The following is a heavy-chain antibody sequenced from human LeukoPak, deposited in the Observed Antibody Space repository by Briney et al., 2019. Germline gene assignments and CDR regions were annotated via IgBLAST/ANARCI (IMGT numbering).Heavy chain of an antibody. CDR3: AKDRWGSAYDPLDY. CDR1: AYTFFAYY. D-gene: IGHD5-12*01. J-gene: IGHJ4*02. Sequence: ASVMVSCKTSAYTFFAYYMHWVRQAPGQGREWMGWINPNSGGTNYAQKFQGRVTMTRDTSMRPAYMELSRLRFDDTAVYYCAKDRWGSAYDPLDYWGQGALVTVSS. V-gene: IGHV1-2*02. CDR2: INPNSGGT.